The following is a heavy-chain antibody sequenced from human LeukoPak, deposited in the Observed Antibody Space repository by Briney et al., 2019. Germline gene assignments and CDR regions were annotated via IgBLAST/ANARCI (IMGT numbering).Heavy chain of an antibody. CDR1: GGTFSSYA. D-gene: IGHD2-15*01. CDR2: IIPIFGTA. V-gene: IGHV1-69*06. Sequence: GASVKVSCKASGGTFSSYAISWVRQAPGQGLEWMGGIIPIFGTANYAQKFQGRVTITADKSTSTAYMELSSLRSEDTAVYYCASGDGYCSGGSCRYYYYYYMDVWGKGTTVTVSS. CDR3: ASGDGYCSGGSCRYYYYYYMDV. J-gene: IGHJ6*03.